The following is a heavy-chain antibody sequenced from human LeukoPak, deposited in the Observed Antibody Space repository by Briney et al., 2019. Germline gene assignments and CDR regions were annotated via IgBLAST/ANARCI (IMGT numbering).Heavy chain of an antibody. V-gene: IGHV1-8*01. Sequence: ASVKVSCKASGYTFTDHDFNWMRQASGQGLEWMGWMNPNSGATGYAQKFQGRVTMTRDTSISTAYMELSSLTSEDTAVYYCARGVELLPGLGYYYYYYGMDVWGQGTTVTVSS. D-gene: IGHD1-26*01. CDR1: GYTFTDHD. J-gene: IGHJ6*02. CDR2: MNPNSGAT. CDR3: ARGVELLPGLGYYYYYYGMDV.